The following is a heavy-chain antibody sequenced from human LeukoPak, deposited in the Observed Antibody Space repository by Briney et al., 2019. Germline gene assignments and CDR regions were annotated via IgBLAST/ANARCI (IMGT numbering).Heavy chain of an antibody. V-gene: IGHV3-21*01. D-gene: IGHD2-21*02. J-gene: IGHJ4*02. CDR3: ARGRIVVATAITFDY. CDR2: ISSSSSYI. Sequence: GGSLRLSCAASGFSLSTYSMNWVRQAPGKGLEWVSFISSSSSYIYYADSVKGRFTISRDNAKKSLYLQMNSLRAEDTAVYYCARGRIVVATAITFDYWGQGTLVTVSS. CDR1: GFSLSTYS.